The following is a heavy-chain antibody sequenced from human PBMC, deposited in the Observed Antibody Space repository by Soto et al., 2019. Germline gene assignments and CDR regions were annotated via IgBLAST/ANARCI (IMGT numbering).Heavy chain of an antibody. V-gene: IGHV4-30-4*01. Sequence: QVQLQESGPGLVKPSQTLSLTYTVSGGSISTDDHFWSWIRQPPRKGLEWIGYIYHSGSTHYNPSLKSRLFISLDTSKNQFSLQLTSVTAADTAVYYCATVRSRWNIDYWGQGTLVTVSS. J-gene: IGHJ4*02. CDR1: GGSISTDDHF. CDR2: IYHSGST. CDR3: ATVRSRWNIDY. D-gene: IGHD6-13*01.